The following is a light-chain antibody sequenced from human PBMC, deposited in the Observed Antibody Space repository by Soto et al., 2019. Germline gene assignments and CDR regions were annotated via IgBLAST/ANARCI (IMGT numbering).Light chain of an antibody. V-gene: IGLV2-8*01. Sequence: QSALTQPPSASGSPGQSVTISCTGTSSDVGGYNYVSWYQQHPGKAPKLIISEVSKRPSGVPDRFSGSKSGNTASLTVSGLQAVDEADYYCSSYAGSNNYVFGTGTKLTVL. CDR1: SSDVGGYNY. CDR2: EVS. J-gene: IGLJ1*01. CDR3: SSYAGSNNYV.